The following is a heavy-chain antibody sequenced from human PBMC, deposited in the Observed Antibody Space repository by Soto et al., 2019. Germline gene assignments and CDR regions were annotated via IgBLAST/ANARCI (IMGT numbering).Heavy chain of an antibody. CDR2: LYYSGST. CDR1: GGSISSSSYY. CDR3: ARRQSSPWFDP. J-gene: IGHJ5*02. Sequence: QLQLQESGPGLVKPSETLSLTCTVSGGSISSSSYYWGWIRQPPGKGLEWIGNLYYSGSTYYNPSLKSRVTISVDTSKNQFSLKVNSVTAADTAVYYCARRQSSPWFDPWGQGTLVTVSS. D-gene: IGHD2-15*01. V-gene: IGHV4-39*01.